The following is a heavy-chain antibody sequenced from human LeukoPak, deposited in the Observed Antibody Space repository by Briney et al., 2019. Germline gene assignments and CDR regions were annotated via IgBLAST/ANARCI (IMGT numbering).Heavy chain of an antibody. CDR1: GFTVSSNY. Sequence: GGSLRLSCAASGFTVSSNYMSWVRQAPGKGLEWVSVIYSGGSTYYADSVKGRFTISRDNSKNTLYLQMNSLRAEDTAVYYCARAEAYYYDSSGHFDYWGQGTLVTVSS. CDR3: ARAEAYYYDSSGHFDY. D-gene: IGHD3-22*01. V-gene: IGHV3-66*02. J-gene: IGHJ4*02. CDR2: IYSGGST.